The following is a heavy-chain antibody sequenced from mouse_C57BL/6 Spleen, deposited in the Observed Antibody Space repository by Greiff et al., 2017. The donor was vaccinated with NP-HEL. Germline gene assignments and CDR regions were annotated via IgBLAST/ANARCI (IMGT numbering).Heavy chain of an antibody. D-gene: IGHD4-1*01. CDR3: ARKVANWAYYFDY. CDR2: ISSGSSTI. J-gene: IGHJ2*01. CDR1: GFTFSDYG. V-gene: IGHV5-17*01. Sequence: EVQLVESGGGLVKPGGSLKLSCAASGFTFSDYGMHWVRQAPEKGLEWVAYISSGSSTIYYADTVKGRFTISRDNAKNTLFLQMTSLRSEDTAMYYCARKVANWAYYFDYWGQGTTLTVSS.